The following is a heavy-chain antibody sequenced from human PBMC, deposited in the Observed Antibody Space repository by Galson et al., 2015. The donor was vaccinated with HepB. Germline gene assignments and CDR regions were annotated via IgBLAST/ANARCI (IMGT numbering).Heavy chain of an antibody. CDR2: ISAYNGNT. CDR1: GYTFANYG. D-gene: IGHD3-10*01. J-gene: IGHJ6*02. CDR3: ARGATYYYGSETYYIHYYIMDV. V-gene: IGHV1-18*04. Sequence: SVKVSCKASGYTFANYGISWVRQAPGQGLEWMGWISAYNGNTNYAAKLQGRVAMTRDTSTSTAYMELRSLRSDDTAVYYCARGATYYYGSETYYIHYYIMDVWGQGTTVTVSS.